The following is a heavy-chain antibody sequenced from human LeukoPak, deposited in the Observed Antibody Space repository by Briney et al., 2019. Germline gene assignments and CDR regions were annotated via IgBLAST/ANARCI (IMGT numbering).Heavy chain of an antibody. CDR1: GFTFSDYE. CDR3: ARGPRDPTEYCSRGICSPTYEV. Sequence: GGSLRLSCAASGFTFSDYEMNWVRQAPGKGLEWISYISSSGRRTYYADSVKGRFSISRDNAKNSLHLQMNSLRADDTAIYYCARGPRDPTEYCSRGICSPTYEVWGQGTLVTVSS. D-gene: IGHD2-15*01. V-gene: IGHV3-48*03. J-gene: IGHJ4*02. CDR2: ISSSGRRT.